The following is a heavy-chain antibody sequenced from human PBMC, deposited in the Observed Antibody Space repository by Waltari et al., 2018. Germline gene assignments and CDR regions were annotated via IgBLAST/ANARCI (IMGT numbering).Heavy chain of an antibody. J-gene: IGHJ6*02. CDR1: GGSFSGYY. CDR3: ARGSGTLPGMDV. Sequence: QVQLQQWGAGLLKPSETLSLTCAVYGGSFSGYYWSWIRQPPGKGLEWIGEINHSGSTNDNPSLKSRVTISVDTSKNQFSLKLSSVTAADTAVYYCARGSGTLPGMDVWGQGTTVTVSS. V-gene: IGHV4-34*01. CDR2: INHSGST.